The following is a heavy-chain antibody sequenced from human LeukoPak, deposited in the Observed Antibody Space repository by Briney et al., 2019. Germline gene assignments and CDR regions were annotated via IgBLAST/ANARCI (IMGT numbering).Heavy chain of an antibody. D-gene: IGHD3-22*01. CDR3: ARGDYYDSLNFQH. Sequence: SETLSLTRTVSGGSISSGGYYWSWIRQHPGKGLEWIGYIYYSGSTYYNPSLKSRVTISVDTSKNQFSLKLSSVTAADTAVYYCARGDYYDSLNFQHWGQGTLVTVSS. CDR2: IYYSGST. J-gene: IGHJ1*01. V-gene: IGHV4-31*03. CDR1: GGSISSGGYY.